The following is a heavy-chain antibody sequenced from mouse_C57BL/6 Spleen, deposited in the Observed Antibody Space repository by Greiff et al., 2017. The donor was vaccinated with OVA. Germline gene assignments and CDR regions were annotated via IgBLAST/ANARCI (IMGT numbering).Heavy chain of an antibody. CDR1: GYTFTSYW. Sequence: QVQLQQPGAELVKPGASVKLSCKASGYTFTSYWMQWVKQRPGQGLEWIGEIDPSDSYTNYNQKFKGKATLTVDTSSSTAYMQLSSLTSEDSAVYYCARGYYSNVDYWGKGTTLTVSS. D-gene: IGHD2-5*01. CDR2: IDPSDSYT. CDR3: ARGYYSNVDY. J-gene: IGHJ2*01. V-gene: IGHV1-50*01.